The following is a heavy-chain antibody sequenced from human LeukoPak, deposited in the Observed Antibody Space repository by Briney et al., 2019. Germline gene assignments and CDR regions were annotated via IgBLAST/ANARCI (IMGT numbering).Heavy chain of an antibody. V-gene: IGHV4-34*01. D-gene: IGHD2-15*01. Sequence: SETLSLTCAAYGGSFSGYYWSWIRQPPGKGLEWIGEINHSGSTNYNPSLKSRVTISVDTSKNQFSLKLSSVTAADTAVYYCAREVVAASLDAFDIWGQGTMVTVSS. CDR1: GGSFSGYY. J-gene: IGHJ3*02. CDR2: INHSGST. CDR3: AREVVAASLDAFDI.